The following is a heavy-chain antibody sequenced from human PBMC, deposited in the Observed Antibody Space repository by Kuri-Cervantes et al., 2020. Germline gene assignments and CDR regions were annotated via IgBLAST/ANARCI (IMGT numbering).Heavy chain of an antibody. J-gene: IGHJ6*02. CDR2: ISGSGGST. CDR1: GFTFSSYA. CDR3: AKLGDSSGYYYYYYGMDV. D-gene: IGHD3-22*01. V-gene: IGHV3-23*01. Sequence: LSLTCAASGFTFSSYAMSWVRQAPGKGLEWVSAISGSGGSTYYADSVKGRFTISRDNSKNTLYLQMNSLRAEDTAVYYCAKLGDSSGYYYYYYGMDVWGQGTTVTVSS.